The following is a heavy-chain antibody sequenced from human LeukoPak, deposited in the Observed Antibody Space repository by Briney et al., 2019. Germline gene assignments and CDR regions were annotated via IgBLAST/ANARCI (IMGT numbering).Heavy chain of an antibody. CDR3: ARGRNYDFWSGLYYYYYYMDV. CDR1: GYTFTSYG. D-gene: IGHD3-3*01. J-gene: IGHJ6*03. V-gene: IGHV1-18*01. Sequence: GASVKVSCKASGYTFTSYGISWVRQAPGQGLEWMGWISAYNGNTNYAQKLQGRVTMTTDTSTSTAYMELSSLRSEDTAVYYCARGRNYDFWSGLYYYYYYMDVWGKGTTVTVSS. CDR2: ISAYNGNT.